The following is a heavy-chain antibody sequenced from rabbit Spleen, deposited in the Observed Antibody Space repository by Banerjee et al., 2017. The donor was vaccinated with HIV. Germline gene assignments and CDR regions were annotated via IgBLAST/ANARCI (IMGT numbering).Heavy chain of an antibody. CDR3: ARDLVAVIGWNFSL. J-gene: IGHJ4*01. CDR1: GFSFSSSDY. CDR2: IAGSSSGFT. V-gene: IGHV1S40*01. Sequence: QSLEESGGDLVKPGASLTLTCTASGFSFSSSDYMCWVRQAPGKGLEWISCIAGSSSGFTCSATWAKGRFTISKTSSTTVTLQMTSLTAADTATYFCARDLVAVIGWNFSLWGPGTLVTVS. D-gene: IGHD1-1*01.